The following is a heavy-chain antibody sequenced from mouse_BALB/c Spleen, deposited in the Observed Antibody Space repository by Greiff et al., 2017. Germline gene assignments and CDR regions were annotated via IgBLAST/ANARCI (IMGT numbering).Heavy chain of an antibody. CDR1: GYTFTSYT. J-gene: IGHJ1*01. D-gene: IGHD1-1*02. CDR2: INPSSGYT. CDR3: AREEGGP. Sequence: VMLVESGAELARPGASVKMSCKASGYTFTSYTMHWVKQRPGQGLEWIGYINPSSGYTNYNQKFKDKATLTADKSSSTAYMQLSSLTSEDSAVYYCAREEGGPWGAGTTVTVSS. V-gene: IGHV1-4*01.